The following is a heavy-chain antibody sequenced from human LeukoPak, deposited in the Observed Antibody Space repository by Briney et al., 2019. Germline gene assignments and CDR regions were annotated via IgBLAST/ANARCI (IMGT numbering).Heavy chain of an antibody. CDR1: GFTVSSNY. D-gene: IGHD6-19*01. CDR3: ARRYPGYNSGWYFDY. J-gene: IGHJ4*02. CDR2: IYSGGST. V-gene: IGHV3-53*01. Sequence: PGGSLRLSCAASGFTVSSNYMSWVRQAPGKGLEWVSVIYSGGSTYYADSVKGRFTISRDNSKNTVYLQMNSLRAEDTAVYYCARRYPGYNSGWYFDYWGQGTLVTVSS.